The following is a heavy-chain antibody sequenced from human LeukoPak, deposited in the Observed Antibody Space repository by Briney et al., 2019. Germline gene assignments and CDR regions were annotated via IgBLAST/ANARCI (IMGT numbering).Heavy chain of an antibody. V-gene: IGHV4-61*02. D-gene: IGHD6-19*01. CDR2: IYTSGST. J-gene: IGHJ4*02. Sequence: SQTLSLTCTVSGGSISSGSYYWRWIRQPAGTGLEWIGRIYTSGSTNYNPSLKSRVTISVDTSKNQFSLKLSSVTAADTAVYYCARGPIAVATNDYWGQGTLVTVSS. CDR1: GGSISSGSYY. CDR3: ARGPIAVATNDY.